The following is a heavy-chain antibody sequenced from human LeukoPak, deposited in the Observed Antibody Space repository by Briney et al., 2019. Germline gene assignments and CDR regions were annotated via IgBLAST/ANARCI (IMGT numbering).Heavy chain of an antibody. CDR1: GFTFSSYG. V-gene: IGHV3-30*03. D-gene: IGHD2/OR15-2a*01. CDR2: ISYDAKRN. Sequence: GGSLRLSCATSGFTFSSYGMHWVRQVPGKGLEWVAVISYDAKRNYHVDSVKGRFTISRDNSKNTLYLQMNSLRAEDTAVYYCARGASMDAFDIWGQGTMVTVSS. CDR3: ARGASMDAFDI. J-gene: IGHJ3*02.